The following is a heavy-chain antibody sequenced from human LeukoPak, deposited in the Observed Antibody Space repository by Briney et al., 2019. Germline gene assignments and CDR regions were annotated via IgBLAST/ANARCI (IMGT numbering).Heavy chain of an antibody. J-gene: IGHJ5*02. V-gene: IGHV4-39*01. D-gene: IGHD6-13*01. CDR1: GGSISSSSYY. CDR3: ARQIAAAGTLILFDP. Sequence: SETLSLTCTVSGGSISSSSYYWGWIRQPPGKGLEWIGSIYYSGSTYYNPSLKSRVTISIDTSKNQFSLKLSSVTAADTAVYYCARQIAAAGTLILFDPWGQGTLVTVSS. CDR2: IYYSGST.